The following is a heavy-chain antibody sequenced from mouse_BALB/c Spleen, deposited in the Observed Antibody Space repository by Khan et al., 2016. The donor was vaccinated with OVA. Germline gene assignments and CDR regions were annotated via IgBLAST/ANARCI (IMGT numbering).Heavy chain of an antibody. Sequence: VQLKESGPGLVAPSQSLSITCTVSGFSISRYNIHWVRQPPGKGLEWLGMIWGGGGTDYNSTLKSRLSIRKDNSKSQVLLKMNSLQTDDTAMYYCARAYYRYGGYYAMDYWGQGTSVTVSS. CDR3: ARAYYRYGGYYAMDY. CDR2: IWGGGGT. CDR1: GFSISRYN. D-gene: IGHD2-14*01. J-gene: IGHJ4*01. V-gene: IGHV2-6-4*01.